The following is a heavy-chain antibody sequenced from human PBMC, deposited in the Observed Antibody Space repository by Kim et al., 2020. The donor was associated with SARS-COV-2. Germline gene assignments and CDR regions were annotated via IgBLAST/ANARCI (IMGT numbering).Heavy chain of an antibody. J-gene: IGHJ4*02. D-gene: IGHD3-10*01. CDR1: RDSISTYY. CDR2: IYYSGST. V-gene: IGHV4-59*13. CDR3: ARIPTGGPGTYFLDY. Sequence: SETLSLTCTVSRDSISTYYWSWVRQPPGKGLEWIAYIYYSGSTNYNPSLKSRVTMSVDTSKNQFSLNLRSVTAADTAVYYCARIPTGGPGTYFLDYWGQGTLVTLSS.